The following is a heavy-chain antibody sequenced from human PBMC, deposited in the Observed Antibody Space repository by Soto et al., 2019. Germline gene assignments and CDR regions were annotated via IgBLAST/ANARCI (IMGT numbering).Heavy chain of an antibody. CDR2: IYYSGST. CDR3: ARVGMDIVVVPAVPPLFDY. J-gene: IGHJ4*02. D-gene: IGHD2-2*03. CDR1: GGSISSYH. Sequence: PSETLSLTCTVSGGSISSYHWSWIRQPPGKGLERIGYIYYSGSTNYNPSLKSRVTISVDTSKNQFSLKLSSVTAADTAVYYCARVGMDIVVVPAVPPLFDYWGQGTLVTVSS. V-gene: IGHV4-59*01.